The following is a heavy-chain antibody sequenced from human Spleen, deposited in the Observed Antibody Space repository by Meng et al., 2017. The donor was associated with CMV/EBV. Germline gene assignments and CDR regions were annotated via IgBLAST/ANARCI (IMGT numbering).Heavy chain of an antibody. CDR2: IYHSGST. D-gene: IGHD3-10*01. Sequence: SETLSLTCTVSGGSISSYYWSWIRQPPGKGLEWIGSIYHSGSTYYNPSLKSRVTISVDTSKNQFSLKLSSVTAADTAVYYCARIRITMVRGVPDIYGMDVWGQGTTVTVSS. CDR1: GGSISSYY. V-gene: IGHV4-59*08. J-gene: IGHJ6*02. CDR3: ARIRITMVRGVPDIYGMDV.